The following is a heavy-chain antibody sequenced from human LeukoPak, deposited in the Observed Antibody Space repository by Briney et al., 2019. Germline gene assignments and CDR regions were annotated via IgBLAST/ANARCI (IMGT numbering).Heavy chain of an antibody. V-gene: IGHV3-23*01. CDR1: GFMFSSYW. D-gene: IGHD2-15*01. J-gene: IGHJ6*02. Sequence: AGGSLRLSCAASGFMFSSYWMSWVRQAPRKGLEWVSLIGSSGANTYYADSVKGRFTISRDKSKNTLYLQMNSLRVDDTAVYYCAKNEGAGYCSGGSCPWGMDVWGQGTTVTVSS. CDR3: AKNEGAGYCSGGSCPWGMDV. CDR2: IGSSGANT.